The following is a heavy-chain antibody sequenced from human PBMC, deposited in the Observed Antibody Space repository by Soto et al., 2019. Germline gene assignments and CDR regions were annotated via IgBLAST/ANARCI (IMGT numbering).Heavy chain of an antibody. J-gene: IGHJ4*02. CDR1: GYTFTNYG. CDR3: ARDKGSSGPYYFDY. CDR2: ISAYNRNT. D-gene: IGHD3-22*01. Sequence: QVQLVQSGAEVKKPGASVKVSCKASGYTFTNYGVSWVRQAPGQGLEWMGWISAYNRNTNHAQKLQGRVTMTTDTSTSTAYMELRSLRSDDTATYYCARDKGSSGPYYFDYWGQGTLVTVSS. V-gene: IGHV1-18*01.